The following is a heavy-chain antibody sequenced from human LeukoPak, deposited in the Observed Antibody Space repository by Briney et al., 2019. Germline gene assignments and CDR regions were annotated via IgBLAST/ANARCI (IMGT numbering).Heavy chain of an antibody. V-gene: IGHV4-39*07. CDR3: ARLRSTYWYFDL. CDR1: GGSISKSTYY. Sequence: SETLSLTCTVSGGSISKSTYYWGWIRQPPGKGLEWIGSIYYSGSTYYNPSLKSRVTISIDTSKNQFSLNLSSVTAADTAVYYCARLRSTYWYFDLWGRGTLVTVSS. J-gene: IGHJ2*01. D-gene: IGHD4-17*01. CDR2: IYYSGST.